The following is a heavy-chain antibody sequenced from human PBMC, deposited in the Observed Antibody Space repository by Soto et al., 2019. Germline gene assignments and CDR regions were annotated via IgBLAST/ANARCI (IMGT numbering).Heavy chain of an antibody. D-gene: IGHD3-10*01. CDR1: GYTFTSYG. Sequence: ASVKVSCKASGYTFTSYGVSWVRQAPGQGLEWMGWISVYNGNTKYAQKLQGRVTMTTDTSTSTAYMELRGLRSDDTAVYYCARSGRPAYYYYIMDVWGQETTVTVSS. J-gene: IGHJ6*02. CDR3: ARSGRPAYYYYIMDV. CDR2: ISVYNGNT. V-gene: IGHV1-18*01.